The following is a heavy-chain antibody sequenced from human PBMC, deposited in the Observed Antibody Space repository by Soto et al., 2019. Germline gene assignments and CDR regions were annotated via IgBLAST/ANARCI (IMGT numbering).Heavy chain of an antibody. CDR3: ARGCSSTSCHDYYGMDV. J-gene: IGHJ6*02. CDR1: GYTFTGYY. Sequence: ASVKVSCKASGYTFTGYYMHWVRQAPGQGLEWMGWINPNSGGTNYAQKFQGWVTMTRDTSISTAYMELSRLRSDDTAVYYCARGCSSTSCHDYYGMDVWGQGXTVTVSS. D-gene: IGHD2-2*01. V-gene: IGHV1-2*04. CDR2: INPNSGGT.